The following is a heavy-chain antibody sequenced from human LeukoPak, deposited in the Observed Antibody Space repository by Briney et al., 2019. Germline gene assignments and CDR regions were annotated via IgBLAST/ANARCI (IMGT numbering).Heavy chain of an antibody. CDR2: IYPGDSDT. D-gene: IGHD6-13*01. CDR3: ARRAWQQLANDAFDI. Sequence: GESLQISCEGAGSIFTSYWIGWVRQLPGKGLEWMGIIYPGDSDTRYSPSFQGQVTISADKSISTAYLQWSSLKASDTAMYYCARRAWQQLANDAFDIWGQGTMVTVSS. V-gene: IGHV5-51*01. CDR1: GSIFTSYW. J-gene: IGHJ3*02.